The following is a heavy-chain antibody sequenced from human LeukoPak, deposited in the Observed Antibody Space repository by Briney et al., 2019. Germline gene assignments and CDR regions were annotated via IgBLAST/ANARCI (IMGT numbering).Heavy chain of an antibody. J-gene: IGHJ4*02. CDR3: ARRGYCATTTCYRLFDY. Sequence: GESLKISCKGSGYSFTNYWIGWVRQMPGKGLEWMGIILPGDSDTRYSPSFQGQVTISADKSITTAYLQWSSLKASDTAMYYCARRGYCATTTCYRLFDYWGQGTLVTVSS. CDR2: ILPGDSDT. D-gene: IGHD2-2*01. CDR1: GYSFTNYW. V-gene: IGHV5-51*01.